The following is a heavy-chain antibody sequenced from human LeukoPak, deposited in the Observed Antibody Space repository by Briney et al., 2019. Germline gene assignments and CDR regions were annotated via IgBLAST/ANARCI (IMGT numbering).Heavy chain of an antibody. CDR3: ARDSDYGEIFDY. Sequence: GGSLRLSCEASGFTFSAYAMTWVRQAPGQGLEWVSSIGSDNKPHYSESVKGRFTISRDNSKNTVYLQMNSLRAEDTAVYYCARDSDYGEIFDYWGKGTLVTVS. V-gene: IGHV3-23*01. CDR2: IGSDNKP. D-gene: IGHD4-17*01. J-gene: IGHJ4*02. CDR1: GFTFSAYA.